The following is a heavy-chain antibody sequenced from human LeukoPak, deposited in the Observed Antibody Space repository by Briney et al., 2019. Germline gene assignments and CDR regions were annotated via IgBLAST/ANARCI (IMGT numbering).Heavy chain of an antibody. V-gene: IGHV3-74*01. CDR3: AKITTPHITAAGGWFGP. Sequence: PGGSLRLSCAVSGFTFSWMHWVRQTPGKGLGWVALIDGGGGRSDYADSVKGRFTISRDTSKITVFLQMNSLRADDTAVYYCAKITTPHITAAGGWFGPWGQGTLVTVSS. CDR2: IDGGGGRS. D-gene: IGHD6-13*01. J-gene: IGHJ5*02. CDR1: GFTFSW.